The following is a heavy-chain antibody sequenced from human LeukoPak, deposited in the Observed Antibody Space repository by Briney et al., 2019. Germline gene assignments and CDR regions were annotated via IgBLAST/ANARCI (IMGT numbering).Heavy chain of an antibody. V-gene: IGHV3-23*01. CDR2: IRADAVTT. CDR3: VKDDGWVQYAN. Sequence: GGSLRLSCATSGFIFSHHGMNWVRQAPGKGLEWVSGIRADAVTTCYADSVKGRFIISRDNSKNTVYLQMNSLSAEDAAVYYCVKDDGWVQYANWGQGTLVTVSS. CDR1: GFIFSHHG. D-gene: IGHD5-24*01. J-gene: IGHJ4*02.